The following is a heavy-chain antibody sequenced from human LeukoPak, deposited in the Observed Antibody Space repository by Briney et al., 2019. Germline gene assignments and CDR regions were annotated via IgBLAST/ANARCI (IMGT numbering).Heavy chain of an antibody. CDR3: ARSGIVDAFDI. CDR1: GFTFSSYW. J-gene: IGHJ3*02. V-gene: IGHV3-7*01. D-gene: IGHD3-10*01. Sequence: GGSLRLSCAASGFTFSSYWMSWVRQAPGKGLEWVANIKPDGSEKDYVGSVKGRFTISRDNAKNSLYLQMKSLRAEDTAVYYCARSGIVDAFDIWGQGTMVTVSS. CDR2: IKPDGSEK.